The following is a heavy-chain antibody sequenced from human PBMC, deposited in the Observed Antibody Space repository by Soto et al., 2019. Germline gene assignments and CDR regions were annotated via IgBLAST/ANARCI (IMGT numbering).Heavy chain of an antibody. CDR1: GSIFRGYG. Sequence: QVPLVESGGGVAQPGRSLRLSCAASGSIFRGYGMHWVRQAPGKGLEWVAVIRFDGSNEHYADSVKGRFTISRDNSKNMLYLQMNSLRVEDTTVYFCARDRIGEKAFRGYLDYWGQGTLVTVSS. V-gene: IGHV3-33*01. CDR2: IRFDGSNE. CDR3: ARDRIGEKAFRGYLDY. D-gene: IGHD2-21*01. J-gene: IGHJ4*02.